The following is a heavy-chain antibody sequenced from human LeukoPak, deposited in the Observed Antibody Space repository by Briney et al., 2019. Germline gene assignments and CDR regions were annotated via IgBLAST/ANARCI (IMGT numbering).Heavy chain of an antibody. V-gene: IGHV1-2*02. CDR2: INPNSGGT. D-gene: IGHD3-10*01. CDR3: ARDVRHGVRGLPFDL. CDR1: GYTFTGYY. J-gene: IGHJ4*02. Sequence: ASVKVSCKASGYTFTGYYMHWVRQAPGQGLEWMGWINPNSGGTNYAQKFQGRVTLTTDTSISTAYMELRRLTSDDTAVYYCARDVRHGVRGLPFDLWGQGTLVTVSS.